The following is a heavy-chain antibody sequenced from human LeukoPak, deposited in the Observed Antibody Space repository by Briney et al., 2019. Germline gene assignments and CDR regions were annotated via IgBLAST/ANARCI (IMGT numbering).Heavy chain of an antibody. CDR2: INHSGST. J-gene: IGHJ6*03. V-gene: IGHV4-34*01. D-gene: IGHD5-18*01. CDR3: ARVGYSYVINDWSRTGLGAYPTKYYYHMDV. Sequence: SETLSLTCAVYGGSFSGYYWSWIRQSPGKGLEWIGEINHSGSTNYNPSIKSRVTISVDTSKNQFSPNLTSVTAADTAVYFCARVGYSYVINDWSRTGLGAYPTKYYYHMDVWGKGTTVTVSS. CDR1: GGSFSGYY.